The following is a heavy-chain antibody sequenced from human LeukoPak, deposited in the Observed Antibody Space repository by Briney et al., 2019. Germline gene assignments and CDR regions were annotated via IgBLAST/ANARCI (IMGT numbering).Heavy chain of an antibody. Sequence: PSETLSLTCAVYGGSFSGYYWSWIRQPPGKGLEWVGEINHSGSTNYNPSLKSRVTISVDTSKNQFSLKLSYVTAADTAVYYCARHRPTVTTAFYYYYYMDVWGKGTTVTISS. CDR2: INHSGST. J-gene: IGHJ6*03. CDR3: ARHRPTVTTAFYYYYYMDV. D-gene: IGHD4-17*01. V-gene: IGHV4-34*01. CDR1: GGSFSGYY.